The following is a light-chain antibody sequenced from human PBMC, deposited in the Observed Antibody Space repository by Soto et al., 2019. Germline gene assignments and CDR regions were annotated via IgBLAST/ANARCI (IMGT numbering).Light chain of an antibody. CDR3: QKRHMWPIT. CDR1: QSFRGL. J-gene: IGKJ5*01. Sequence: EVVLTQSPVPLSLSSGASATLSCRASQSFRGLLAWYQQKPGQAPRLLIYDAYNRATGIPPRFSGSGSGTDFTLTISSLEPEDSAVYYCQKRHMWPITVGQGTRLEIK. CDR2: DAY. V-gene: IGKV3-11*01.